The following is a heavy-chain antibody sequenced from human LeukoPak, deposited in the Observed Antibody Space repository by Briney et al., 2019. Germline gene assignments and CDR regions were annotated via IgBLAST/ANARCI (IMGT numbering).Heavy chain of an antibody. J-gene: IGHJ4*02. CDR1: GGSISSGGYY. CDR3: ALRRDGYNSIDY. CDR2: IYYSGT. V-gene: IGHV4-31*03. D-gene: IGHD5-24*01. Sequence: SQTLSLTCTVSGGSISSGGYYWSWIRQHPGKGLEWIGYIYYSGTYYNPSLESRVTISVDTSKNQFSLKLSSVTAADTAVYYCALRRDGYNSIDYWGQGTLVTVSS.